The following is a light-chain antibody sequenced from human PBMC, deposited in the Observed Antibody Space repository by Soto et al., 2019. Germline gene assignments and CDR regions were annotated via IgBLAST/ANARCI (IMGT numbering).Light chain of an antibody. Sequence: EIVLTQSPGTLSLSPGERATLSCRASQSISSRFLGWYQQKPGQAPRLLIYGASNRATGIPDRFSGSGSGTDFTLTISRLEPEDFAVYYCQQYGSSPWTFGQGTKVDIK. CDR3: QQYGSSPWT. J-gene: IGKJ1*01. V-gene: IGKV3-20*01. CDR2: GAS. CDR1: QSISSRF.